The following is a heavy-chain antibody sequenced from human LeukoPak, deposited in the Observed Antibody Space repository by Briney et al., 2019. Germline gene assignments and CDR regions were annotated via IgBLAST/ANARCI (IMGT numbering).Heavy chain of an antibody. Sequence: PGGSLRLSCAASGFTFSSYWMSWVRQAPGKGLEWVANIKQDGSEKYYVDSVKGRFTISRDNAKNSLYLQMNSLRAEDTAVYYCAREGRITMVRGVYYYYGMDVWGKGTTVTVSS. CDR3: AREGRITMVRGVYYYYGMDV. V-gene: IGHV3-7*03. CDR2: IKQDGSEK. D-gene: IGHD3-10*01. J-gene: IGHJ6*04. CDR1: GFTFSSYW.